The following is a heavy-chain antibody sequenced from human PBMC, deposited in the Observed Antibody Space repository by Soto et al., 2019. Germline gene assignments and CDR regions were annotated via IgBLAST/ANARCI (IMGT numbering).Heavy chain of an antibody. CDR3: ATRVSSLGYYNGMNV. J-gene: IGHJ6*02. D-gene: IGHD3-16*02. Sequence: GASVKVSCKVSGYTLTKLAIYWVRQAAGKGLEWMGGFDPEDGEAIYAQKFQGRVTMTEDTSTDTAYMELSGLRSEDTAVYYCATRVSSLGYYNGMNVWGQGTTVTVSS. CDR2: FDPEDGEA. V-gene: IGHV1-24*01. CDR1: GYTLTKLA.